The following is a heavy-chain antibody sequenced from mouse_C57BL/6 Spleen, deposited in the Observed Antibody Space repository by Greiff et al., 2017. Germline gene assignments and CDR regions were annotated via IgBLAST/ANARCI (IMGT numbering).Heavy chain of an antibody. V-gene: IGHV10-1*01. Sequence: EVQGVESGGGLVQPKGSLKLSCAASGFSFNTYAMNWVRQAPGKGLEWVARIRSKSNNYATYYADSVKDRFTISRDDSESMLYLQMNNLKNEDTAMYYCVSPVTTTGYYAMDYWGQGTSVTVSS. CDR2: IRSKSNNYAT. CDR1: GFSFNTYA. CDR3: VSPVTTTGYYAMDY. J-gene: IGHJ4*01. D-gene: IGHD2-12*01.